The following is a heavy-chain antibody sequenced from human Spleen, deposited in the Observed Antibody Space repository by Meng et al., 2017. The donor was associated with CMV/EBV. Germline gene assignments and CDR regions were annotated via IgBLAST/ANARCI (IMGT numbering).Heavy chain of an antibody. Sequence: GESLKISCAASGFTFSGYNMNWVRQAPGKGLEWVSSILSTGTYIAYADSVKGRFTISRDNAKSSLHLQMNSLRAEDTAVYYCARDSSSGYYYGMDVWGQGTTVTVSS. CDR2: ILSTGTYI. D-gene: IGHD3-22*01. CDR3: ARDSSSGYYYGMDV. V-gene: IGHV3-21*01. J-gene: IGHJ6*02. CDR1: GFTFSGYN.